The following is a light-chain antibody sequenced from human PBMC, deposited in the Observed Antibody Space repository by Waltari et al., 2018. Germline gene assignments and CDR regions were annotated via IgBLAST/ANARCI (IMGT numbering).Light chain of an antibody. V-gene: IGKV2-28*01. CDR2: LGS. J-gene: IGKJ4*01. Sequence: DIVMTQSPLSLPVTPGEPASISCKSSRSLLHSSGYNYVDWYLQKPGQSPQLLISLGSNRASGVPDRFSGSGSGTDFTLKISRVEAEDVGVYYCMQALQSPLTFGGGTKVAIK. CDR3: MQALQSPLT. CDR1: RSLLHSSGYNY.